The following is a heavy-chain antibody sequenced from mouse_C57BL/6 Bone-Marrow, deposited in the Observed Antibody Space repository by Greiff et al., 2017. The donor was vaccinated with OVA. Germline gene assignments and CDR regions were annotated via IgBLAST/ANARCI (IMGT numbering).Heavy chain of an antibody. V-gene: IGHV1-82*01. CDR1: GYAFSSSW. J-gene: IGHJ3*01. CDR2: IYPGDGDT. Sequence: QVQLQQSGPELVKPGASVKISCKASGYAFSSSWMNWVKQRPGKGLEWIGRIYPGDGDTNYNGKFKGKATLTVDKSSSTAYMQLSSLTSEDSAVYYCARRYYYGSRAWFAYWGQGTLVTVSA. D-gene: IGHD1-1*01. CDR3: ARRYYYGSRAWFAY.